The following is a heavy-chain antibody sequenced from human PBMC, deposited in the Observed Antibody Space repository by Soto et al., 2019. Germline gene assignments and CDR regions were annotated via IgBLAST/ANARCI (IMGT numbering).Heavy chain of an antibody. J-gene: IGHJ5*02. CDR2: IYHSGST. CDR1: GGSISSGGYS. CDR3: ARSVDP. V-gene: IGHV4-30-2*01. Sequence: SETLSVTCAVSGGSISSGGYSWSWIRQPPGKGLEWIGYIYHSGSTYYNPSLKSRVTISVDRSKNQFSLKLSSVTAADTAVYYCARSVDPWGQGTLVTVSS.